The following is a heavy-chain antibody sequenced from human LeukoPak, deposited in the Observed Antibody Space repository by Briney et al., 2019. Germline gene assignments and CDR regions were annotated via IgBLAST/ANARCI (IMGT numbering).Heavy chain of an antibody. CDR3: ARRFHDSSGYYGFDY. D-gene: IGHD3-22*01. CDR1: GYTFTGYY. CDR2: INPNSGGT. J-gene: IGHJ4*02. Sequence: ASVKVSCKASGYTFTGYYMHWVRQAPGQGLEWMGWINPNSGGTNYAQKFQGRVTMTRDTSISTAYMELSRLRSDDTAVYYCARRFHDSSGYYGFDYWGQGTLVTVSS. V-gene: IGHV1-2*02.